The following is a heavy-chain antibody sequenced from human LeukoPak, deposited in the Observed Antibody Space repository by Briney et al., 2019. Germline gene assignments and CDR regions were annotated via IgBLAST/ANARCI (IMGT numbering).Heavy chain of an antibody. J-gene: IGHJ4*02. Sequence: SETLSLTCTVSGGSISSGDYYWSWIRQPPGKGLEWIGYIYYSGSTYYNPSLKSRVTISIDASKNQFSLRLSSVTAADTAVYYCTKGGELMNYWGQGTLVTVSS. CDR1: GGSISSGDYY. CDR3: TKGGELMNY. D-gene: IGHD1-26*01. CDR2: IYYSGST. V-gene: IGHV4-30-4*01.